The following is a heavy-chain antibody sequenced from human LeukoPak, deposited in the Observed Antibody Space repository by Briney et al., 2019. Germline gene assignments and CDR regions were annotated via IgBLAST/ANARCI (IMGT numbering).Heavy chain of an antibody. Sequence: PSETLSLTCTVSGASINTYYWSWIRQHPGKGLEWIGYIYYSGGTYYNPSLKSRVTISVDTSKNQFSLKLSSVTAADTAVYYCARSFSPDFWRGYFAYWGQGTLVTVSS. CDR1: GASINTYY. V-gene: IGHV4-59*06. D-gene: IGHD3-3*01. J-gene: IGHJ4*02. CDR3: ARSFSPDFWRGYFAY. CDR2: IYYSGGT.